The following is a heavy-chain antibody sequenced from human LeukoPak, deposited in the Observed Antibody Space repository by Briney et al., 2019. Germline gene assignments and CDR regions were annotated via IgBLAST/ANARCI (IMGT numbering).Heavy chain of an antibody. D-gene: IGHD5-24*01. Sequence: GESLKFSCKGSGYTFTSYWIGWVRQMPGKGLEWMGIIYPGDSDTRYSPSFQGQVTISTDKSISTAYLQWRSLKASDTAMYYCARQRDGYSDYWGQGTLVTVSS. CDR3: ARQRDGYSDY. CDR2: IYPGDSDT. V-gene: IGHV5-51*03. CDR1: GYTFTSYW. J-gene: IGHJ4*02.